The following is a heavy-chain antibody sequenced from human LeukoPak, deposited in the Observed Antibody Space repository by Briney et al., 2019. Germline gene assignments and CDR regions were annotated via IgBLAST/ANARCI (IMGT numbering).Heavy chain of an antibody. CDR3: ASESPAGYFDY. Sequence: ASVKVSCKASGYTFTAYYMHWVRQAPGQGLEWMGWISAYNGNTNYAQKLQGRVTMTTDTSTSTAYMELRSLRSDDTAVYYCASESPAGYFDYWGQGTLVTVSS. D-gene: IGHD1-14*01. V-gene: IGHV1-18*04. J-gene: IGHJ4*02. CDR1: GYTFTAYY. CDR2: ISAYNGNT.